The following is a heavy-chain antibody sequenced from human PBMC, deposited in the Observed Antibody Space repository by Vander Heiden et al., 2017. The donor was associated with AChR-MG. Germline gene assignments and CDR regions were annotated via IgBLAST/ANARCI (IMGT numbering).Heavy chain of an antibody. D-gene: IGHD2-2*01. CDR1: GGSFSGYY. V-gene: IGHV4-34*01. CDR2: INHSGST. CDR3: ARFRQLLFYYYYGMDV. Sequence: QVQLQQWGAGLLKPSATLSLPCAVYGGSFSGYYWSWIRQPPGKGLEWIGEINHSGSTNYNPSLKSRVTISVDTSKNQFSLKLSSVTAADTAVYYCARFRQLLFYYYYGMDVWGQGTTVTVSS. J-gene: IGHJ6*02.